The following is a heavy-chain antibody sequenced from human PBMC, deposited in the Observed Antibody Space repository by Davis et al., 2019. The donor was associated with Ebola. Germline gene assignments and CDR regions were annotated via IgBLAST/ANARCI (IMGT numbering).Heavy chain of an antibody. CDR1: IFTFKDLA. V-gene: IGHV3-23*01. Sequence: GESLKISCAGSIFTFKDLALTWVRQAPGRGLEWVSSISSSGKTHFYADSVKGRFTISRDNSEKMFYLEMNDLRVDDTATYYCAALKPMLSTDVWGQGVAVTVS. D-gene: IGHD1-14*01. J-gene: IGHJ6*02. CDR2: ISSSGKTH. CDR3: AALKPMLSTDV.